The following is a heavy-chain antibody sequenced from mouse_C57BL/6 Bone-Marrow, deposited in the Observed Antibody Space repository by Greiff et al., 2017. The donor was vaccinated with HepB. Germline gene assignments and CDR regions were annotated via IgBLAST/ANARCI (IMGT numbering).Heavy chain of an antibody. Sequence: EVKLVESGGGLVQPGGSLKLSCAASGFTFSDYYMYWVRQTPEKRLEWVAYISNGGGSTYYPDTVKGRFTISRDNATNTLYLQMSRLKSEDTAMYYWARQEEYDYDAFAYWGQGTLVTVSA. D-gene: IGHD2-4*01. CDR1: GFTFSDYY. J-gene: IGHJ3*01. V-gene: IGHV5-12*01. CDR2: ISNGGGST. CDR3: ARQEEYDYDAFAY.